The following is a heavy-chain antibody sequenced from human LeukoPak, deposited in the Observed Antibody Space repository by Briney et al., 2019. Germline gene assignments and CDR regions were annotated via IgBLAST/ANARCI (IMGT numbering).Heavy chain of an antibody. D-gene: IGHD5-18*01. CDR3: ARVFEDAPTIGYSYGSRSYYDYMDV. Sequence: ASVKVSCKASGYTFTGYYMHWVRQAPGQGLEWMGWINPNSGGTNYAQKFQGRVTMTRDTSISTAYMELSRLRSDDTAVYYCARVFEDAPTIGYSYGSRSYYDYMDVWGKGTTVTVSS. V-gene: IGHV1-2*02. CDR1: GYTFTGYY. J-gene: IGHJ6*03. CDR2: INPNSGGT.